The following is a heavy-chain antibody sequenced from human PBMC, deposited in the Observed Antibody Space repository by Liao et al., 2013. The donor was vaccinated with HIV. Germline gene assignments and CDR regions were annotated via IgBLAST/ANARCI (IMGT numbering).Heavy chain of an antibody. CDR2: INDSGST. D-gene: IGHD3-22*01. Sequence: QVQLQQWGAGLLKPSETLSLTCAVYGSSFSGYFWTWIRQPPGKGLEWIGEINDSGSTKLNPSLKSRSSISIDTSKKQFSLNLSSVTAADTAIYYCSRGLRFTTIVAGAFDIWGQGTMVTVSS. CDR3: SRGLRFTTIVAGAFDI. V-gene: IGHV4-34*03. CDR1: GSSFSGYF. J-gene: IGHJ3*02.